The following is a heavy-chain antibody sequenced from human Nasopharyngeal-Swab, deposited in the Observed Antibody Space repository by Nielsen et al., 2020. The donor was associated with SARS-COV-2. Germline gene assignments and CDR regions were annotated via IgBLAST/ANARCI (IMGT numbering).Heavy chain of an antibody. CDR2: INTNTGNP. J-gene: IGHJ5*02. CDR3: ARDIKGSGWYGWFDP. D-gene: IGHD6-19*01. Sequence: ASVKVSCKASGYTFTSYAMNWVRQAPGQGLERMGWINTNTGNPTYAQGFTGRFVFSLDTSASTAYLQISSLKAEDTAVYYCARDIKGSGWYGWFDPWGQGTLVTVSS. CDR1: GYTFTSYA. V-gene: IGHV7-4-1*02.